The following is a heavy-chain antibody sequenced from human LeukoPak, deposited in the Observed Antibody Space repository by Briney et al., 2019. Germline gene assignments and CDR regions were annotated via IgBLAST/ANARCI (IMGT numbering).Heavy chain of an antibody. D-gene: IGHD7-27*01. Sequence: KSSETLSLTCTVSGGSISSGSYYWGWIRQPPGKGLEWIGSIYHGGSTYYNPSLKSRVTISVDTSKNQFSLKLSSVTAADTAVYFCARGFRGDNFDYWGQGTLVTVSS. CDR2: IYHGGST. CDR1: GGSISSGSYY. CDR3: ARGFRGDNFDY. V-gene: IGHV4-39*07. J-gene: IGHJ4*02.